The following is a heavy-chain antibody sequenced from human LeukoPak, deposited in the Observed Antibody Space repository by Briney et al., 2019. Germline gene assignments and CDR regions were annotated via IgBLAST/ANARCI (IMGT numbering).Heavy chain of an antibody. Sequence: SETLSLTCTVSGGSISSGGYYWSWIRQPPGKGLEWIGYIYHSGSTYYNPSLKSRVTISVDRSKNQFSLKLSSVTAADTAVYYCARVFEYSSSSDAFDIWGQGTMVTVSS. CDR1: GGSISSGGYY. V-gene: IGHV4-30-2*01. CDR3: ARVFEYSSSSDAFDI. J-gene: IGHJ3*02. D-gene: IGHD6-6*01. CDR2: IYHSGST.